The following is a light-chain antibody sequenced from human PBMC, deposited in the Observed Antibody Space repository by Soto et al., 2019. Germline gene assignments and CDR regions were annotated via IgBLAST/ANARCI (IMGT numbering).Light chain of an antibody. CDR3: SSWTSGATYF. J-gene: IGLJ1*01. V-gene: IGLV2-14*03. CDR2: DVN. Sequence: QSVLTQPASVSGSPGQSITISCAGTSSDVGAYNYVSWYQHHPGKAPKLMIYDVNNRPSGDSNRFSGSKSGNTASLTISGLQAEDEADYYCSSWTSGATYFFGSGTKLTVL. CDR1: SSDVGAYNY.